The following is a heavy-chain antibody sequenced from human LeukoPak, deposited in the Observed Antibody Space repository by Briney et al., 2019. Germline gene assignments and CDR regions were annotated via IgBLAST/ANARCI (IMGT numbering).Heavy chain of an antibody. CDR1: GFTFSSYW. CDR2: ISYDGSNK. CDR3: ARGGEPYSSSSRFDY. D-gene: IGHD6-6*01. J-gene: IGHJ4*02. Sequence: GGSLRLSCAASGFTFSSYWMHWVRQAPGKGLEWVAVISYDGSNKYYADSVKGRFTISRDNSKNTLYLQMNSLRAEDTAVYYCARGGEPYSSSSRFDYWGQGTLVTVSS. V-gene: IGHV3-30*03.